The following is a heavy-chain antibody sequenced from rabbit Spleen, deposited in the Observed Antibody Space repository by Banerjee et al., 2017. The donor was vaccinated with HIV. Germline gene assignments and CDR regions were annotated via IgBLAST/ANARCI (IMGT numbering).Heavy chain of an antibody. CDR1: GFSFSDRDV. CDR3: ARDAATSFSSYGMDL. V-gene: IGHV1S45*01. Sequence: QQQLVESGGGLVKPEGSLTLTCKASGFSFSDRDVMCWVRQAPGKGLEWIACINNATAKAVYANWAKGRFTISTTSSTTVTLQMTSLTAADTATYFCARDAATSFSSYGMDLWGQGTLVTVS. D-gene: IGHD8-1*01. J-gene: IGHJ6*01. CDR2: INNATAKA.